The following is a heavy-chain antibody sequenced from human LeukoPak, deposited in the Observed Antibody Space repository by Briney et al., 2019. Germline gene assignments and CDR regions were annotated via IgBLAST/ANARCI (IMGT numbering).Heavy chain of an antibody. Sequence: GASVKVSCKASGYTFTIYYMHWVRQAPGQGLEWMGIINPNNGNTNYAQKFQGRVTMTRDTSTSTVYMELSSLKSEDTAVYYCAAEGDYWGQGTLVTVSS. CDR2: INPNNGNT. J-gene: IGHJ4*02. V-gene: IGHV1-46*01. CDR3: AAEGDY. CDR1: GYTFTIYY.